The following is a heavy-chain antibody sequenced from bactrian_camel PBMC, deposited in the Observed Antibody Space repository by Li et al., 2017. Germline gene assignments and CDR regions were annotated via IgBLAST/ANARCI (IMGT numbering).Heavy chain of an antibody. V-gene: IGHV3S60*01. CDR1: GLNFGAFS. CDR2: IAYTGAGR. Sequence: HVQLVESGGDLVQAGGSLRLSCKVSGLNFGAFSMGWFRQAPGKEREAVACIAYTGAGRDYADSVKGRFIISRDNSEETLYLQMDSLKPEDTAMYYCALDSLSAYFYQGCQSDYYEHWGQGTQVTV. J-gene: IGHJ4*01. D-gene: IGHD4*01. CDR3: ALDSLSAYFYQGCQSDYYEH.